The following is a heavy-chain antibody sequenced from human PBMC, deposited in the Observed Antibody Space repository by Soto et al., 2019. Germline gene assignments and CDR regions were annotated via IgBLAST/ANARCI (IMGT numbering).Heavy chain of an antibody. D-gene: IGHD6-19*01. CDR2: ISAFNGET. CDR3: VRDQQWLLPVPLNFDY. CDR1: GFTFSDYG. V-gene: IGHV1-18*01. Sequence: GASVKVSCKASGFTFSDYGLSWVRQAPGRGLEWMGWISAFNGETNYTQKSEGRVAMTTDAATTTAYMELRSLTVDDTAVYYCVRDQQWLLPVPLNFDYWGQGTVVTVSS. J-gene: IGHJ4*02.